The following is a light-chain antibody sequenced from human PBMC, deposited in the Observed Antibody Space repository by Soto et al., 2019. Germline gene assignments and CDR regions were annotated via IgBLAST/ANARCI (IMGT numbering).Light chain of an antibody. CDR3: QTWVTGIVV. CDR2: LNSDGSH. Sequence: QSVLTQSPSASASLGASVKLTCTLSSVHSSYAIAWHQQQPEKGPRYLMKLNSDGSHSKGDGLPDRFSGSSSGAERYLTISGLQSEDEADYYCQTWVTGIVVFGGVTKVTV. J-gene: IGLJ2*01. V-gene: IGLV4-69*01. CDR1: SVHSSYA.